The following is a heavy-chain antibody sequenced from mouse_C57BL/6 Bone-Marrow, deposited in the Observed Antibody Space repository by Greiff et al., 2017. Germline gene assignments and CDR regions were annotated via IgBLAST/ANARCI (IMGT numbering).Heavy chain of an antibody. D-gene: IGHD6-1*01. CDR3: ARRSLWYTGAMYY. Sequence: VQLQQSGPGLVQPSQSLSITCTVSGFSFTSYGVHWVSQSPGKGLEWLGVIWSGGSTDSNAAFISRLSIRKDNAKSQVFFKMNSLHADDTAIYYCARRSLWYTGAMYYWGRGTSVTVSS. J-gene: IGHJ4*01. CDR1: GFSFTSYG. V-gene: IGHV2-2*01. CDR2: IWSGGST.